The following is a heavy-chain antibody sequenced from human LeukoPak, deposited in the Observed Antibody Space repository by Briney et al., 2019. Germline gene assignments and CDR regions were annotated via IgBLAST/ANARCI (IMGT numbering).Heavy chain of an antibody. V-gene: IGHV3-23*01. CDR1: GITLSNYG. D-gene: IGHD3-22*01. Sequence: GGSLRLSCAVSGITLSNYGVSWVRQAPGKGPEWVAGISGSGGSAYYADAVKGRFTISRDNPKNTLYPQMNSLRVEDTAVYFCAKRGVVIRVILVGFHKEAYYFDSWGQGALVTVSS. CDR3: AKRGVVIRVILVGFHKEAYYFDS. J-gene: IGHJ4*02. CDR2: ISGSGGSA.